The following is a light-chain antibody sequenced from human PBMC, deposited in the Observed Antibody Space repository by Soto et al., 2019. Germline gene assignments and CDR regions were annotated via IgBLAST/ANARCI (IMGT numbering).Light chain of an antibody. CDR3: ASYAGTRLFV. Sequence: QSALTQPRSASGSPGQLLTISYTGTQSYVDFYNFVSGSQQGPGKAPKLVIYEVTKRHSGVPDRFSGSKSGSTASLTVSGLQADDEADYYCASYAGTRLFVFGSGTKVTVL. V-gene: IGLV2-8*01. CDR1: QSYVDFYNF. J-gene: IGLJ1*01. CDR2: EVT.